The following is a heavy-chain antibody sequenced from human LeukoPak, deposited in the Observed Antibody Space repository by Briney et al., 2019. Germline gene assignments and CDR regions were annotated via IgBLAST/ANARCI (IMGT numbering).Heavy chain of an antibody. V-gene: IGHV4-34*01. D-gene: IGHD2-15*01. Sequence: SETLSLTCAVYGGSFSGYYWGWTPQSPGKGLEWIAEIHYSGSASYNPSLKSRVTISGDPSKNQVSLRVTSVTATDTAEYYCARGILSGYYFDSWGQGSLVTVSS. CDR2: IHYSGSA. CDR3: ARGILSGYYFDS. J-gene: IGHJ4*02. CDR1: GGSFSGYY.